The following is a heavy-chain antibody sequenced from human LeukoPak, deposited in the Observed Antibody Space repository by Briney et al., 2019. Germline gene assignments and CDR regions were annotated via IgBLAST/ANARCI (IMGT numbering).Heavy chain of an antibody. CDR1: GGSISSSNW. CDR3: ARDPTPYYDILTGYYTLNDY. Sequence: SETLSLTCAVSGGSISSSNWWSWARQPPGKGLEWIGEIYHSGSTNYNPSLKSRVTISVDKSKNQFSLKLSSVTAADTAVYYCARDPTPYYDILTGYYTLNDYWGQGTLVTVSS. J-gene: IGHJ4*02. CDR2: IYHSGST. D-gene: IGHD3-9*01. V-gene: IGHV4-4*02.